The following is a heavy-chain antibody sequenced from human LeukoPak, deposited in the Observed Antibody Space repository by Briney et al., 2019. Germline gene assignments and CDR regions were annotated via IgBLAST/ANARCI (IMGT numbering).Heavy chain of an antibody. V-gene: IGHV1-2*02. Sequence: ASVKVSRKASGYTFTAYYMHWVRQAPGQGLEWMGWINPNSGGTNYAQKFQGRVTMTRDTSISTAYMELSRLTSDDTAVYYCARKLEGGDCFGYWGQGTLVTVSS. D-gene: IGHD2-21*01. J-gene: IGHJ4*02. CDR2: INPNSGGT. CDR3: ARKLEGGDCFGY. CDR1: GYTFTAYY.